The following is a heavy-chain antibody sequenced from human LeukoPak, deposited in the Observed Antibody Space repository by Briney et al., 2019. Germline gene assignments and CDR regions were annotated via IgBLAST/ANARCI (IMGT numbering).Heavy chain of an antibody. CDR1: GGSISSSSYY. CDR3: ARSAGAIDY. J-gene: IGHJ4*02. Sequence: SETLSLTCTVSGGSISSSSYYWSWIRQPPGKGLEWIGEINHSGSTNYNPSLKSRVTISVDTSKNQFSLKLSSVTAADTAVYYCARSAGAIDYWGQGTLVTVSS. D-gene: IGHD1-26*01. CDR2: INHSGST. V-gene: IGHV4-39*07.